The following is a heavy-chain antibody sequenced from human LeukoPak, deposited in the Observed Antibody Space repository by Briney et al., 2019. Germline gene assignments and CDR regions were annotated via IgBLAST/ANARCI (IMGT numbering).Heavy chain of an antibody. Sequence: GGSLRLSCAASGFTFSSYEMNWVRQAPGKGLEWVSYISSSGSTIYYADSVKGRFTISRDNSKNTLYLQMNSLRAEDTAVYYCARDLTYHGSGSNAYYYMDVWGKGTTVTISS. V-gene: IGHV3-48*03. CDR2: ISSSGSTI. D-gene: IGHD3-10*01. CDR1: GFTFSSYE. CDR3: ARDLTYHGSGSNAYYYMDV. J-gene: IGHJ6*03.